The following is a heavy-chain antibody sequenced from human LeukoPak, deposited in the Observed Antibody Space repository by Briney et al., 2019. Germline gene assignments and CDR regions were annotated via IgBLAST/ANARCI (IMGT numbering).Heavy chain of an antibody. Sequence: PGGSLRLSCAASGLTFSSYAMSWVRQAPGKGLEWVSAISGSGGSTYYADSVKGRFTISRDNSKNTLYLQMNSLGAEDTAVYYCAKDRHNWNDWAPDAFDIWGQGTMSPSLQ. CDR1: GLTFSSYA. V-gene: IGHV3-23*01. D-gene: IGHD1-20*01. CDR3: AKDRHNWNDWAPDAFDI. J-gene: IGHJ3*02. CDR2: ISGSGGST.